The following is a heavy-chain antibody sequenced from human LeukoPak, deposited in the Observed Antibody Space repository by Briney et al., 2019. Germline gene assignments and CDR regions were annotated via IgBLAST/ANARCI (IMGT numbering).Heavy chain of an antibody. J-gene: IGHJ4*02. CDR2: IYYSGSP. D-gene: IGHD6-6*01. V-gene: IGHV4-30-4*01. CDR1: GRSYSLGDYY. CDR3: DRSEYYYFGY. Sequence: SHTLSLTCTVSGRSYSLGDYYCSSIRQPPAKGLEWIGYIYYSGSPYYNPSLKSRVTITVDTSKNRFSLKLSSVTGADGGVYYCDRSEYYYFGYWGQGTLVTVFS.